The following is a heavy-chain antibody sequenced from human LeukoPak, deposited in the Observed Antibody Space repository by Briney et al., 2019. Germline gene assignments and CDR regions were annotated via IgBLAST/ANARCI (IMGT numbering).Heavy chain of an antibody. D-gene: IGHD5-12*01. Sequence: SVKVSCKASGGTFSSYAISWVRQAPGQGLEWMGGIIPIFGTANYAQKFQGRVTITADESTSTAYMELSSLRSEDTAVYYSARASIVATISYYYYGMDVWGKGTTVTVSS. CDR3: ARASIVATISYYYYGMDV. J-gene: IGHJ6*04. CDR1: GGTFSSYA. CDR2: IIPIFGTA. V-gene: IGHV1-69*13.